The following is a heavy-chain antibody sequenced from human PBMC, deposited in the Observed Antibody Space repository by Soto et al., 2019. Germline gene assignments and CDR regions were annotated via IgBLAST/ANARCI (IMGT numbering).Heavy chain of an antibody. V-gene: IGHV4-31*03. D-gene: IGHD2-2*02. J-gene: IGHJ4*02. CDR2: ISHSGST. CDR1: GGSISSAAYS. Sequence: QVQLQESGPGLVKPSQTLSLTCTVSGGSISSAAYSWSWIRQHPGKGREWIGYISHSGSTYYNPSLKSRVIISVDTSKNQFSLSLTSVTAADTAVYYCAREYTYGSNFFDCWGQGALVTVSS. CDR3: AREYTYGSNFFDC.